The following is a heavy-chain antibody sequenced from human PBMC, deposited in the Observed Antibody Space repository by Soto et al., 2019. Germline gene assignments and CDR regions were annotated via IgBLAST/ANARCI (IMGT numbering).Heavy chain of an antibody. CDR3: ARTGYSSGFYYFDH. CDR2: IYNSGNT. Sequence: SETLSLTCTVSGGSITSYYWSWIRQPPGKGLEWIGYIYNSGNTNYNPSLKSRVTISVDTSKNQFSLKLSSVTAADTAVYYCARTGYSSGFYYFDHWGQGTLVTVSS. D-gene: IGHD6-19*01. J-gene: IGHJ4*02. CDR1: GGSITSYY. V-gene: IGHV4-59*01.